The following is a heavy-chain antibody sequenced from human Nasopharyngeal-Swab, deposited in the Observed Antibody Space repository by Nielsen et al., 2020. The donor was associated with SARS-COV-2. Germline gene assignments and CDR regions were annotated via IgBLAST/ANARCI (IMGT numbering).Heavy chain of an antibody. CDR2: ISSSSSYI. Sequence: GESLKISCAASGFTFSSYSMNWVRQAPGKGLEWVSSISSSSSYIYYADSVKGRFTISRDNAKNSLYLQMNSLRAEDMAVYYCAGGSGYDTFDYWGQGTLVTVSS. V-gene: IGHV3-21*01. J-gene: IGHJ4*02. CDR1: GFTFSSYS. CDR3: AGGSGYDTFDY. D-gene: IGHD5-12*01.